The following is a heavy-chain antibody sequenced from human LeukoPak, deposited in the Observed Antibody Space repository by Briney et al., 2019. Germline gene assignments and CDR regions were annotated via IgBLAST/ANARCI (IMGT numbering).Heavy chain of an antibody. CDR1: GFSLSTSGMC. J-gene: IGHJ4*02. CDR2: IDWDDDK. D-gene: IGHD3-10*01. V-gene: IGHV2-70*11. CDR3: ARGSGSFSSFDY. Sequence: SGPALVKPTQTLTLTCTFSGFSLSTSGMCVTWIRQPPGKALEWLARIDWDDDKYYSTSLKTTLTISKDTSKNQVALTMTNMDPVDTATYYCARGSGSFSSFDYWGQGTLVTVSS.